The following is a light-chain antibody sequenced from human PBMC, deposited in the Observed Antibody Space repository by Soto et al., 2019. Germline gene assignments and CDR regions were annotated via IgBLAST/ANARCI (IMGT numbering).Light chain of an antibody. J-gene: IGKJ2*01. CDR1: QDISNY. Sequence: DIQMTQSPSSLSASVGDRVTITCQASQDISNYLNWYQQKPGRAPKLLIYDASNLETGVPSRFSGSGSGTDFTFTISSLQPEDIATYYCQQSYSTPMYTFGQGTKVDIK. V-gene: IGKV1-33*01. CDR3: QQSYSTPMYT. CDR2: DAS.